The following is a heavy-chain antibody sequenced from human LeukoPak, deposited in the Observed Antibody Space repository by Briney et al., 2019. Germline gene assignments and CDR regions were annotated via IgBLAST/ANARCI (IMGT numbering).Heavy chain of an antibody. J-gene: IGHJ4*02. CDR1: GFTFNNYA. Sequence: GGSLRLSCAASGFTFNNYAMSWVRQAPGKGLEWVSEISSIGVSTFYADPVKGRFTISRDNSKNTLYLQMNSLRVEDTALYYCAKEIGTSTVTTVDSWGQGTLVTVSS. CDR2: ISSIGVST. V-gene: IGHV3-23*01. D-gene: IGHD4-17*01. CDR3: AKEIGTSTVTTVDS.